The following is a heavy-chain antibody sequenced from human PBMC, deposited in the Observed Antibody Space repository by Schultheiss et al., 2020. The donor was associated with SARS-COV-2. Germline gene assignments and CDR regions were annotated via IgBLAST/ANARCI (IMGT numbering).Heavy chain of an antibody. D-gene: IGHD2-15*01. CDR1: GGSVTSGTYY. Sequence: SETLSLTCTVSGGSVTSGTYYWAWIRQSPGKGLEWIGHVYFTGATDYIPSLRSRVTISADTSKNQFSLKLRSVTATDTAVYYCASTSDIVVAVATTWGQGTLVTGSS. V-gene: IGHV4-61*01. CDR2: VYFTGAT. J-gene: IGHJ1*01. CDR3: ASTSDIVVAVATT.